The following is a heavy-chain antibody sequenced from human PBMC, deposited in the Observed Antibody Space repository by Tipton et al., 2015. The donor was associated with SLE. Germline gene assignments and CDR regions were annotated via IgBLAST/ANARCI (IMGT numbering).Heavy chain of an antibody. D-gene: IGHD3-10*01. J-gene: IGHJ5*02. Sequence: TLSLTCAVYGGSFSGYYWSWIRQPPGKGLEWIGEINHSGSTNYNPSLKSRVTISVDTSKNQFSLKLSSVTAADTAAYYCASRRDGRGTWFDPWGQGTLVTVSS. V-gene: IGHV4-34*01. CDR2: INHSGST. CDR1: GGSFSGYY. CDR3: ASRRDGRGTWFDP.